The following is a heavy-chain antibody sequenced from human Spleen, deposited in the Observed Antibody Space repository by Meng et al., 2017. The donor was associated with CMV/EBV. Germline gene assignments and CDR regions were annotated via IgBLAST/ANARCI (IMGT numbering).Heavy chain of an antibody. V-gene: IGHV1-2*02. Sequence: SVKVSCKGSGYSFTGYYLHWVRLAPGQGLEWMGWINPNSGATNFAPKFQGRVTMTRNTSITTAYMELSGLRSDDTALYYCARLNAIFYDSSGHYYDLWGQGTLVTVSS. D-gene: IGHD3-22*01. CDR2: INPNSGAT. CDR1: GYSFTGYY. CDR3: ARLNAIFYDSSGHYYDL. J-gene: IGHJ5*02.